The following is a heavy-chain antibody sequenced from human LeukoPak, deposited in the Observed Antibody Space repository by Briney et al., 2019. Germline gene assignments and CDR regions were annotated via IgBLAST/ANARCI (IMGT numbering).Heavy chain of an antibody. CDR2: IYTSGST. D-gene: IGHD6-6*01. V-gene: IGHV4-61*02. CDR1: GGSISSGSYY. CDR3: ASSIAARDDAFDI. J-gene: IGHJ3*02. Sequence: PSETLSLTCTVSGGSISSGSYYWNWIRQPAGKGLEWIGRIYTSGSTNYNPSLKSRVTISVDTSKNQFSLKLSSVTAADTAVYYCASSIAARDDAFDIWGQGTMVTVSS.